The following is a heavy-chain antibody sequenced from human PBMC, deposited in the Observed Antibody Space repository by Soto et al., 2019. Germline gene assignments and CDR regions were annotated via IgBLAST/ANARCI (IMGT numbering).Heavy chain of an antibody. CDR2: ISLYSDGA. D-gene: IGHD2-2*01. CDR1: GYTFSNYG. J-gene: IGHJ5*02. CDR3: ARVVPGAEAWFGR. V-gene: IGHV1-18*01. Sequence: QVQLVQSGGEVKRPGASVKVSCKTSGYTFSNYGITWVRQAPGQPLERLGGISLYSDGANYAQKFQGRVSMTTDTSTTTAYMELRSLRSDDTAVYYCARVVPGAEAWFGRLGQGTLVTVSS.